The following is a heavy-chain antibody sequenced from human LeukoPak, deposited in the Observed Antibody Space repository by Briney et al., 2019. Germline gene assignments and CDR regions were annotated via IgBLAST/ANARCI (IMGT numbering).Heavy chain of an antibody. V-gene: IGHV4-31*03. CDR3: ARDMTDWWFDP. CDR2: IYYSGST. D-gene: IGHD3-9*01. Sequence: TSETLSLTCTVSGGSISSGGYYWSWIRQHPGKGLEWIGYIYYSGSTHYNPSLKSRVTISVDTSKNQFSLKLSSVTAADTAVYYCARDMTDWWFDPWGQGTLVTVSS. J-gene: IGHJ5*02. CDR1: GGSISSGGYY.